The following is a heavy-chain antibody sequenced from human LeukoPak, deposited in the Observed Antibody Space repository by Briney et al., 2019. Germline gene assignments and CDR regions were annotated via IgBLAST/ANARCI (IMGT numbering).Heavy chain of an antibody. D-gene: IGHD6-13*01. CDR2: INHSGST. CDR1: GVSFSGDY. V-gene: IGHV4-34*01. Sequence: SETLSLTCAVYGVSFSGDYWSWIRQPPGKGLEWIWEINHSGSTNYNPSLKSRVTISVDTSKNQFSLKLSSVTAADTAVYYCARGWSSSSWLDYWGQGTLVAVSS. J-gene: IGHJ4*02. CDR3: ARGWSSSSWLDY.